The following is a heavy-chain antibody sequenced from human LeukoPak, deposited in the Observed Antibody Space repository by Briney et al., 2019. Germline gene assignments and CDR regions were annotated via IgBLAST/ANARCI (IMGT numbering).Heavy chain of an antibody. V-gene: IGHV3-53*01. D-gene: IGHD2/OR15-2a*01. Sequence: PGGSLRLSCAASGFTVSDNYMTWVRQAPGKGLEWVSIIYGGSTYYADSVKGRFTISRDNSKNTVYLQMNSLRAEETAVYYCARDFEGVHRTTNSYTYYYYMDVWGKGTTVIVSS. CDR3: ARDFEGVHRTTNSYTYYYYMDV. J-gene: IGHJ6*03. CDR1: GFTVSDNY. CDR2: IYGGST.